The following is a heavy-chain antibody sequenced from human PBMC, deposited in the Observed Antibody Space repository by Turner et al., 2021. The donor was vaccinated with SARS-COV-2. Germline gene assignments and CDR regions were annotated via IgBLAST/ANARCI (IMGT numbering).Heavy chain of an antibody. J-gene: IGHJ4*02. CDR2: MNPNSGNT. Sequence: QVQLVQSGAEVKKPGASVKVSCKASGYTFTSYDINWVRQATGQGLEWMGWMNPNSGNTGYAQKFQGRVTRTRNTSISTAYMELSSLRSEDTAVYYCARGMFRFGGVIVRPFEYWGQGTLVTVSS. CDR3: ARGMFRFGGVIVRPFEY. D-gene: IGHD3-16*02. V-gene: IGHV1-8*01. CDR1: GYTFTSYD.